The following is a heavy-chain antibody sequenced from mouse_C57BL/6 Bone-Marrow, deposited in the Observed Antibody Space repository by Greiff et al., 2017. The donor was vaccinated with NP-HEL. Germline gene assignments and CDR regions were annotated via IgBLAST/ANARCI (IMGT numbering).Heavy chain of an antibody. Sequence: VQLQQSGPELVKPGASVKISCKASGYSFTDYNMNWVKQSNGKSLEWIGVINPNYGTTSYNQKFKGKATLTVDQSSSTAYMQLSSLTSEDSAVYYCASWGRTGTGGAMDYWGQGTSVTVSS. CDR3: ASWGRTGTGGAMDY. D-gene: IGHD4-1*01. V-gene: IGHV1-39*01. J-gene: IGHJ4*01. CDR1: GYSFTDYN. CDR2: INPNYGTT.